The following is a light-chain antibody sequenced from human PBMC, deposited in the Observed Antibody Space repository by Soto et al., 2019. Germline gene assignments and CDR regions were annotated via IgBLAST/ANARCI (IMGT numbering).Light chain of an antibody. CDR3: QQYGSSPQT. CDR1: QSVTGTN. CDR2: GAS. J-gene: IGKJ1*01. V-gene: IGKV3-20*01. Sequence: EIVLTQSPGTLSLSPGEGATLSCRASQSVTGTNLAWYQQKPGQAPRLLIYGASSRATGIPDRFSGSGSGTDFTLTISRLEPEDFAVYYCQQYGSSPQTFGQGTKVDIK.